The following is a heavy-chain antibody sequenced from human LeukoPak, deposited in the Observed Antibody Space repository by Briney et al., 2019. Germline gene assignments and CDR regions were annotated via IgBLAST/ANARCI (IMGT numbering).Heavy chain of an antibody. CDR3: ARHDYGLLDAFDI. V-gene: IGHV4-59*08. CDR2: IYYSGST. CDR1: GGSISSYY. D-gene: IGHD3-16*01. J-gene: IGHJ3*02. Sequence: SETLSLTCTVSGGSISSYYWSWIRQPPGKGLEWIGYIYYSGSTNYNPSLKSRVTISVDTSKNQFSLKLSSVTAADTAVYYCARHDYGLLDAFDIWGQGTMVTVSS.